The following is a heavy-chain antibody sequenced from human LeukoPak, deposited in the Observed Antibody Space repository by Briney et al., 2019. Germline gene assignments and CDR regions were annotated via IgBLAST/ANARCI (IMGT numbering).Heavy chain of an antibody. CDR1: GFSFSSYA. D-gene: IGHD6-13*01. V-gene: IGHV3-23*01. Sequence: GGSLRLSCAASGFSFSSYAMSWVRQAPGKGLEWVSGITASGSSTYYADSVKGRFTISRDNSKNTLYLQMNSLRAEDTAVYYCAREIVGIAAAGVFDYWGQGTLVTVSS. J-gene: IGHJ4*02. CDR3: AREIVGIAAAGVFDY. CDR2: ITASGSST.